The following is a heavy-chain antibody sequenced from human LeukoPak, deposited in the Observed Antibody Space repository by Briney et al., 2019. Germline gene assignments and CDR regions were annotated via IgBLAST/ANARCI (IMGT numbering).Heavy chain of an antibody. J-gene: IGHJ4*02. Sequence: SETLSLTCAVYGGSFSGYYWSWIRQPPGKGLEWIGEINHSGSTNYNPSLKSRVTISVDTSKNQFSLKLNSLTAADTAVYYCARGYGNYGGFDYWGQGTLVTVSS. D-gene: IGHD4-11*01. CDR2: INHSGST. CDR3: ARGYGNYGGFDY. CDR1: GGSFSGYY. V-gene: IGHV4-34*01.